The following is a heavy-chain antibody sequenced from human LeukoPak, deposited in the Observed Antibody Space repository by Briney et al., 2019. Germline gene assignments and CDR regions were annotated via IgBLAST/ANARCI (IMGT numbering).Heavy chain of an antibody. Sequence: SETLSLTCTVSDHSVSGGYYGGWIRQPPGQGLEWIGSIYHTGSTYYNPSLKSRVTISVDTSKNQFSLKLSSVTAADTAVYYCARGRRFGGYVYYYYYYYMDVWGKGTTVTVSS. CDR3: ARGRRFGGYVYYYYYYYMDV. CDR2: IYHTGST. V-gene: IGHV4-38-2*02. J-gene: IGHJ6*03. D-gene: IGHD5-12*01. CDR1: DHSVSGGYY.